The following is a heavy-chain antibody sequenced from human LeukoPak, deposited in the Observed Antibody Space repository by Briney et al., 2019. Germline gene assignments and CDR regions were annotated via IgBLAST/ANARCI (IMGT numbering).Heavy chain of an antibody. Sequence: SGTLSLTCTVSGDAINSLDLWSWVRQPPGKGLEWIGEMYLSGTTHSNPSVKSRVTISIDKSKNQFFLNLSSVTAADTAVYYCAGLVGRYSSGLYYYYFDYWGQGTLVTVSS. CDR3: AGLVGRYSSGLYYYYFDY. J-gene: IGHJ4*02. CDR1: GDAINSLDL. D-gene: IGHD3-22*01. V-gene: IGHV4-4*02. CDR2: MYLSGTT.